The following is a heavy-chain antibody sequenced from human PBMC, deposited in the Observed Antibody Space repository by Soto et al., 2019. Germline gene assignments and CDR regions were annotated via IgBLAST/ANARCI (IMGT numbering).Heavy chain of an antibody. CDR1: GFTFSRYA. V-gene: IGHV3-64*01. CDR3: ARAGRDGDYFDC. CDR2: ISSNGGST. D-gene: IGHD3-10*01. J-gene: IGHJ4*02. Sequence: EVQLVESGGGLVQPGGSLRLSCAASGFTFSRYAMHWVRQAPGKGLEYVSAISSNGGSTYYANSVKGRFTISRDDSNNTLYIQMGSLTVGEMTVYYCARAGRDGDYFDCWGQGTLVTVSS.